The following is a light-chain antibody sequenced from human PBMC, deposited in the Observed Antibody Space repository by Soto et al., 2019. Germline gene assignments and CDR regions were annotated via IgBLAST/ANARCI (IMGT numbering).Light chain of an antibody. V-gene: IGKV3-15*01. CDR1: QRISTN. CDR3: QQYNVWPKM. Sequence: EIVMTQSPATLSVSPWESATLSCRASQRISTNLAWYQHKPGQAPRLLIYSASTRATGIPARFSGNGSGTEFTLTISSLQSEDFAVYYCQQYNVWPKMFGQGTKVDIK. CDR2: SAS. J-gene: IGKJ1*01.